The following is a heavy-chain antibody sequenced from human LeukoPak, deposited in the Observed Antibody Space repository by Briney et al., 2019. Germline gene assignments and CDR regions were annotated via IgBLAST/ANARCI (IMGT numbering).Heavy chain of an antibody. J-gene: IGHJ4*02. V-gene: IGHV4-34*01. CDR2: INHSGST. Sequence: SETLSLTCAVYGGSFSGYYWSWIRQPPGKGLEWIGEINHSGSTNYNPSLKSRVTISVDTSENQFSLKLSSVTAADTAVYYCARGDEGATNFDYWGQGTLVTVSS. D-gene: IGHD1-26*01. CDR1: GGSFSGYY. CDR3: ARGDEGATNFDY.